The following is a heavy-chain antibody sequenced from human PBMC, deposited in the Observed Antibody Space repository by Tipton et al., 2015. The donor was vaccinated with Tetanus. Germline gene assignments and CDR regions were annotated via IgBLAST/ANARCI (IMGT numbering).Heavy chain of an antibody. J-gene: IGHJ5*02. V-gene: IGHV6-1*01. CDR2: TYFRSQWVH. CDR1: GDSVSSNIAT. D-gene: IGHD5-18*01. CDR3: VGEVQPWIQPGGYHP. Sequence: GLVKPSQTLSLTCDISGDSVSSNIATWNWIRQSPSRGLEWLGRTYFRSQWVHESAPSLRSRITITPDTSKDQFSLHLNSVTPEDTAVYYCVGEVQPWIQPGGYHPWGQGILVTVSS.